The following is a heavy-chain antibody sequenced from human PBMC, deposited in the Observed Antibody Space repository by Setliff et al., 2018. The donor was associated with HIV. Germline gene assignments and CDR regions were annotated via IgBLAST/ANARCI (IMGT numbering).Heavy chain of an antibody. D-gene: IGHD3-16*02. CDR2: ISAYNGNT. CDR3: VRGGQYYRSTYYYYYMDV. Sequence: GASVKVSCKASGYTFTSYGISWVRQAPGQGLEWMGWISAYNGNTNYAQKLQGRVTMTTDTSTNTAYMELSSLRSEDTAVYYCVRGGQYYRSTYYYYYMDVWGKGTTVTVSS. J-gene: IGHJ6*03. V-gene: IGHV1-18*01. CDR1: GYTFTSYG.